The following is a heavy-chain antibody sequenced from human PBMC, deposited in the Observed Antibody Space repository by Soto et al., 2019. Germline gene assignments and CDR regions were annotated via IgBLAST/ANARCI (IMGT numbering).Heavy chain of an antibody. CDR2: IIPIFGTA. CDR3: ARVYCGGDCYSYYYYYGMDV. V-gene: IGHV1-69*06. J-gene: IGHJ6*02. CDR1: GGTFSSYA. D-gene: IGHD2-21*02. Sequence: ASVKVSCKASGGTFSSYAISWVRQAPGQGLEWMGGIIPIFGTANYAQKFQGRVTITADKSTSTAYVELSSLRSEDTAVYYCARVYCGGDCYSYYYYYGMDVWGQGTTVTVSS.